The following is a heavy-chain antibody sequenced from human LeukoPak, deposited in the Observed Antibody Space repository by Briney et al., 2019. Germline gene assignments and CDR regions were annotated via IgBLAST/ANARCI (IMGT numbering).Heavy chain of an antibody. J-gene: IGHJ4*02. D-gene: IGHD1-26*01. CDR1: GGSISSYY. Sequence: PSETLSLTCTVSGGSISSYYWSWIRQPPGKGLEWIGYIYYSGSTNYNPSLKSRVTISVDTSKNQFSLKLSSVTAADPAVYYCASIGGGSYSVVDYWGQGTLVTVS. CDR2: IYYSGST. CDR3: ASIGGGSYSVVDY. V-gene: IGHV4-59*01.